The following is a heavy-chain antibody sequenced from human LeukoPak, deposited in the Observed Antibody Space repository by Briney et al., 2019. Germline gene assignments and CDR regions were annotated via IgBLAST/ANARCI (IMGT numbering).Heavy chain of an antibody. J-gene: IGHJ4*02. D-gene: IGHD3-9*01. Sequence: GASVKVSCKTSGYTFNSFVIHWVRQAPGQRLEWMGWINAANGNTKYSPKFQDRVTITSDTSASTAYMELNSLRFEDRAIYYCARGHIFRAGNGGLDYWGKGPLVTASS. CDR3: ARGHIFRAGNGGLDY. CDR2: INAANGNT. CDR1: GYTFNSFV. V-gene: IGHV1-3*01.